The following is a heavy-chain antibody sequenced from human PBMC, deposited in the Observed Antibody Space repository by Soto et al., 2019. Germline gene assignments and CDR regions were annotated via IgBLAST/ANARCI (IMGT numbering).Heavy chain of an antibody. V-gene: IGHV3-33*01. Sequence: QVQLVESGGGVVQPGRSLRLSCAASGFVFSSFGMNWVRQAPGKGLEWVAVIWYDGSNKYYADSVKGRFTISRDNSKNTLYLQMNSLRADDTAVYYCARGRSSCWVGNLDYWGQGTLVTVSS. CDR3: ARGRSSCWVGNLDY. CDR2: IWYDGSNK. D-gene: IGHD6-19*01. CDR1: GFVFSSFG. J-gene: IGHJ4*02.